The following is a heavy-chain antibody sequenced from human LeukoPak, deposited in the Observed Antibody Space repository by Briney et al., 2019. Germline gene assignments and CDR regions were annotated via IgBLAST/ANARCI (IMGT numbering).Heavy chain of an antibody. V-gene: IGHV1-69*06. Sequence: SVKVSCKASGGTFSSYAISWVRQAPGQGLEWMGGIIPIFGTANYTQKFQGRVTITADKSTSTAYMELSSLRSEDTAVYYCARAEYSGYDWVYFDYWGQGTLVTVSS. CDR2: IIPIFGTA. J-gene: IGHJ4*02. CDR1: GGTFSSYA. CDR3: ARAEYSGYDWVYFDY. D-gene: IGHD5-12*01.